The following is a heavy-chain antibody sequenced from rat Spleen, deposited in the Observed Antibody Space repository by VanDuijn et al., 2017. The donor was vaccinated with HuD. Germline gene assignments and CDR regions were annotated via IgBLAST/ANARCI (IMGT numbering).Heavy chain of an antibody. Sequence: EVQLVESGGGLVQPGRSLKLSCAASGFTFSDYGVAWVRQAPTKGLEWVATISYGDSSGHSSTYYRDSVKGRFTISRDNTKGTLDMQMASLRSEDTASYECAIHWGMMVLITPEMDACGQGASVTVYS. CDR1: GFTFSDYG. CDR3: AIHWGMMVLITPEMDA. V-gene: IGHV5-29*01. D-gene: IGHD1-12*02. CDR2: ISYGDSSGHSST. J-gene: IGHJ4*01.